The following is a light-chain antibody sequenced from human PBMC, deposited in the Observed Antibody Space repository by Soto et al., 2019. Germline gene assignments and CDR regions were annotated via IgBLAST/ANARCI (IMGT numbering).Light chain of an antibody. V-gene: IGKV3-15*01. CDR1: PDICHQ. CDR3: QHYNDWRWT. Sequence: EIMMAQSPATLSVSPGGGTNLPRRGHPDICHQLGWYQQKPGQASRLLIYAASTRATGVPARFSGSGSGTEFTLTISILQSEDLAVYYCQHYNDWRWTFGQGTKVEIK. J-gene: IGKJ1*01. CDR2: AAS.